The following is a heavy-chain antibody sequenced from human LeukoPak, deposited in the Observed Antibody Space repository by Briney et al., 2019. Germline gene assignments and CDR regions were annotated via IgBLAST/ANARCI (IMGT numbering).Heavy chain of an antibody. Sequence: GGSLRLSCAATGFTFSNYAIHWGRQAPGKGLEWVAFISDDGSRQHYADSVKGRFTISRDNSKNTLNLQLNSLTAEDTAVYYCVKDRTGTYTLDYWGQGTLVTVSS. CDR3: VKDRTGTYTLDY. CDR2: ISDDGSRQ. J-gene: IGHJ4*02. V-gene: IGHV3-30-3*01. D-gene: IGHD3-10*01. CDR1: GFTFSNYA.